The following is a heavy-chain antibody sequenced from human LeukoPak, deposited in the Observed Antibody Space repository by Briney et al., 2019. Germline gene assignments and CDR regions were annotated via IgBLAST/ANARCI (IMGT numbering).Heavy chain of an antibody. V-gene: IGHV3-74*01. CDR3: VRDMHGPHDY. D-gene: IGHD2-2*01. CDR1: GFTFSTYW. CDR2: INTDGSTT. Sequence: GGSLRLSCAASGFTFSTYWIHWVRQAPGKGLVWVSRINTDGSTTSYADSVKGRFTISRDNAKSTLYLQMNSLRADDTAMYYCVRDMHGPHDYWGQGTLVTVSA. J-gene: IGHJ4*02.